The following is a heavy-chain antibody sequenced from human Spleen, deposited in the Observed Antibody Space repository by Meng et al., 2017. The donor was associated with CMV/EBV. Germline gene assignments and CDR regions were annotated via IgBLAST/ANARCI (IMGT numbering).Heavy chain of an antibody. Sequence: ASVKVSCKASGYTFTDYYVHWVRQAPGQGLEWMGRINPNSGGTNFAQKFQGRVTMTRDTSINTVYMELNRLRSDDTAVYYCAREGCSSTSCSRDAFDIWGQGTMVTVSS. CDR2: INPNSGGT. D-gene: IGHD2-2*01. J-gene: IGHJ3*02. CDR3: AREGCSSTSCSRDAFDI. CDR1: GYTFTDYY. V-gene: IGHV1-2*06.